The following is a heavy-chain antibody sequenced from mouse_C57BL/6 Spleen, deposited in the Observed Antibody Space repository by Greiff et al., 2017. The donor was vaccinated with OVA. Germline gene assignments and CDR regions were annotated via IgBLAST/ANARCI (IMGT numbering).Heavy chain of an antibody. CDR2: IDPENGGT. Sequence: LVESGAELVRPGASVTLSCKASGYTFTDYEMHWVKQTPVHGLEWIGAIDPENGGTAYNQKFKGKAILTADKSSSTAYMELRSLTSEDSAVYYCTRGCDYWGQGTTLTVSS. D-gene: IGHD3-3*01. CDR3: TRGCDY. V-gene: IGHV1-15*01. J-gene: IGHJ2*01. CDR1: GYTFTDYE.